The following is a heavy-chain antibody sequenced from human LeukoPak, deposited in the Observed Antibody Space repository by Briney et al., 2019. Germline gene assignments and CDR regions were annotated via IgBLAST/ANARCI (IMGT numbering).Heavy chain of an antibody. J-gene: IGHJ4*02. D-gene: IGHD2-2*01. Sequence: GGSLRLSCAASAFTFSSYAMSWVRQAPGKGLEWVSTISGSGGSTYYADSVKGRFTISRDNSKNTLYLQMNSLRTEDTAVYYCAKKRPAAIGRSVDFDYWGQGTLVTVSS. CDR1: AFTFSSYA. CDR3: AKKRPAAIGRSVDFDY. CDR2: ISGSGGST. V-gene: IGHV3-23*01.